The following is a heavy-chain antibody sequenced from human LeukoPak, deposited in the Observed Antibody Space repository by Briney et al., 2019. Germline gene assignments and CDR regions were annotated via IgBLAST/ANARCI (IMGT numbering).Heavy chain of an antibody. D-gene: IGHD2-2*01. J-gene: IGHJ4*02. V-gene: IGHV3-23*01. CDR1: GFTFSSYA. Sequence: GGSLRLSCAASGFTFSSYAVSWVRQAPGKGLEWVSAISGTGRSTYYADSVKDRFTISRDNSKNTLSLQINSLRAKDTAVYCCAKYQHGVIPAAPLHGGEGTLVTV. CDR2: ISGTGRST. CDR3: AKYQHGVIPAAPLH.